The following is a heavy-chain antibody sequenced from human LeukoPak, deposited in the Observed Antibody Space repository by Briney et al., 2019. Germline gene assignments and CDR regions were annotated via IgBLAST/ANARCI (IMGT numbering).Heavy chain of an antibody. CDR3: TTYSQLLSGEYYYYYMDV. Sequence: GGSLRLSCAASGFTFSNAWMSWVRQAPGKGLEWVGRIKSKTDGGTTDYAAPVKGRFTISRDDSKHTLYLQMNSLETEDTAVYYCTTYSQLLSGEYYYYYMDVWGKGTTVTVSS. J-gene: IGHJ6*03. D-gene: IGHD2-2*01. CDR2: IKSKTDGGTT. CDR1: GFTFSNAW. V-gene: IGHV3-15*01.